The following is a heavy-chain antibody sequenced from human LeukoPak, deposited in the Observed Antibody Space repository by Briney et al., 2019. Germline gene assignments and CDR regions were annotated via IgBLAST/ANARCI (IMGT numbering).Heavy chain of an antibody. CDR2: ISSSSSTI. Sequence: PGGSLRLSCAASGFTFSSYSMNWVRQAPGKGLEWVSYISSSSSTIYYADSVKGRFTISRDNAKNSLYLQMNSLRAEDTAVYYCARGGYYYSRSAFDIWGQGTMVTVSS. D-gene: IGHD3-22*01. J-gene: IGHJ3*02. V-gene: IGHV3-48*01. CDR1: GFTFSSYS. CDR3: ARGGYYYSRSAFDI.